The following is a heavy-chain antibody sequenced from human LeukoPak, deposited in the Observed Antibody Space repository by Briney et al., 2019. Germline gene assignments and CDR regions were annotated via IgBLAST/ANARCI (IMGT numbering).Heavy chain of an antibody. CDR1: GFTFSTYS. V-gene: IGHV3-48*01. Sequence: GGSLRLSCAASGFTFSTYSMNWVRQAPGKGLEWVSYIRSGSIIMYYADSVKGRFTISRDNAKNSLYLQMNSLKAEDTAVYYCARESPRESNIDYWGQGTLVTVSS. CDR3: ARESPRESNIDY. D-gene: IGHD4-11*01. CDR2: IRSGSIIM. J-gene: IGHJ4*02.